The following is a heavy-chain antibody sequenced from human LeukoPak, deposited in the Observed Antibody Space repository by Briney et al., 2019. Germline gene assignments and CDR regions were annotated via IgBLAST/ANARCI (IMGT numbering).Heavy chain of an antibody. J-gene: IGHJ3*02. CDR2: ISYDGSNK. Sequence: GGSLRLSCAASGFTFSSYAMHWVRQAPGKGLEWVAVISYDGSNKYYADSVKGRFTISRDNSKNTLYLQMNSLRAEDTAVYYCARCGSGYSYGGDAFDIWGQGTMVTVSS. CDR1: GFTFSSYA. D-gene: IGHD5-18*01. CDR3: ARCGSGYSYGGDAFDI. V-gene: IGHV3-30-3*01.